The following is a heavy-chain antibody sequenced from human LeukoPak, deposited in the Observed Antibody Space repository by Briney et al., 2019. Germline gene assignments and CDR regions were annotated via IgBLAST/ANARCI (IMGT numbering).Heavy chain of an antibody. J-gene: IGHJ5*02. CDR3: VKALGDA. V-gene: IGHV3-74*01. Sequence: GGCLRLSCAASGFSFTSYWMHWVRQAPRKGLVWVARINIEGSITTCADSVKGRFTISRDNAKNTLYLQMNSLRAEDTAVYYCVKALGDAWGQGTLVTVSS. D-gene: IGHD7-27*01. CDR2: INIEGSIT. CDR1: GFSFTSYW.